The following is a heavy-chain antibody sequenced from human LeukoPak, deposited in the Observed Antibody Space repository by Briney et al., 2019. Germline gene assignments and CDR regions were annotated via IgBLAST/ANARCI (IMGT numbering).Heavy chain of an antibody. CDR3: ARERDYYYGSGSYYNA. J-gene: IGHJ6*04. CDR2: INHSGST. Sequence: KSSETLSLTCAVYGGSFSGYYWSWIRQPPGKGLEWIGEINHSGSTNYNPSLKSRVTISVDTSKNQFSLELSSVTAADTAVYYCARERDYYYGSGSYYNAWGKGTTVTVSS. V-gene: IGHV4-34*01. D-gene: IGHD3-10*01. CDR1: GGSFSGYY.